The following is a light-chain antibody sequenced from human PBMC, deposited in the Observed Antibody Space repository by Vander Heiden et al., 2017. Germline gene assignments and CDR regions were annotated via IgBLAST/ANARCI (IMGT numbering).Light chain of an antibody. Sequence: QSVLTQPPSVSAAPGQKVTISCSGSSSNIGKNAVSWLQQFPRTAPKLLIYDNFERPSGIPDRFSGSQSGSSATLAITGRQTGDEADYYCAAWDSSLNLVVFGGGTTLTVL. V-gene: IGLV1-51*01. CDR3: AAWDSSLNLVV. CDR1: SSNIGKNA. J-gene: IGLJ2*01. CDR2: DNF.